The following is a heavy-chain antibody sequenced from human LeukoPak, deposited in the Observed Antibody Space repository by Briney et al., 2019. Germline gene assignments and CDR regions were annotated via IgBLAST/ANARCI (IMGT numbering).Heavy chain of an antibody. CDR1: GGSISSSSYY. J-gene: IGHJ4*02. CDR2: IYYSGST. V-gene: IGHV4-39*01. Sequence: SLTCTVSGGSISSSSYYWGWIRQPPGKGLEWIGSIYYSGSTYYNPSLKSRVTISVDTSKNQFSLKLSSVTAADTAVYYCARPGNPQTSEDYFDYWGQGTLVTVSS. CDR3: ARPGNPQTSEDYFDY.